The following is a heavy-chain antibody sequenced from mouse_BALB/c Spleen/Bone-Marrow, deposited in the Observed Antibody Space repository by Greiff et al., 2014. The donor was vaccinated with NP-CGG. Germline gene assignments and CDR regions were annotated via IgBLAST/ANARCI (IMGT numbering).Heavy chain of an antibody. V-gene: IGHV1-87*01. CDR1: GYTFTSYW. CDR3: AGGDPFDY. CDR2: IYPGDGDT. J-gene: IGHJ2*01. Sequence: QVQLQQSGAELARPGASVKLSCKASGYTFTSYWMQWVKQRPGQGLEWIGAIYPGDGDTRYTQKFKGKATLTADKSSSTAYMQLSTLAYEYSAVYYCAGGDPFDYWGQGTPLTVSA.